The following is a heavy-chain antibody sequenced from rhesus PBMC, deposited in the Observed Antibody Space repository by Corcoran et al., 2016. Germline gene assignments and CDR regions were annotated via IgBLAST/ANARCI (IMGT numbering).Heavy chain of an antibody. Sequence: EVQLVETGGGLVQPGGSLSLSCAASGFTFSRHGMNWVRQAPGRGLEWVSGITAGGDRAYYIDSVKGRFTVSRDNSKNTVSLQMNSLRPEDTAVYFCAKDDAYIRFYNWGQGVLVTVSS. V-gene: IGHV3S5*01. D-gene: IGHD3-3*01. CDR1: GFTFSRHG. CDR3: AKDDAYIRFYN. J-gene: IGHJ4*01. CDR2: ITAGGDRA.